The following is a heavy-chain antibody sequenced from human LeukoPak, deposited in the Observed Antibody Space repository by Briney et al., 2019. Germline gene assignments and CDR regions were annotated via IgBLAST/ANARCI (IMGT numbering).Heavy chain of an antibody. CDR3: ARGPAIGIDF. D-gene: IGHD5-18*01. CDR1: GYTFTDYF. V-gene: IGHV1-2*02. Sequence: ASVKVSCKASGYTFTDYFLHWVREAPGQELEWMGWIIPNSGATNYARKFQGRVTMTRDTSISAAYLDLGSLTSDDTAMYYCARGPAIGIDFWGQGTLVTVSS. J-gene: IGHJ4*02. CDR2: IIPNSGAT.